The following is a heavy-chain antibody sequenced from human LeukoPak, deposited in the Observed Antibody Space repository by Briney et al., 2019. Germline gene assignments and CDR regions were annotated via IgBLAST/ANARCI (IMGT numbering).Heavy chain of an antibody. CDR3: ARRYGKLPDY. CDR2: IYPSDSDT. V-gene: IGHV5-51*01. J-gene: IGHJ4*02. Sequence: GESLKISCKGSGYTFTTYWIGWVRQMPGKGLARMGIIYPSDSDTRYSPSFQGQVTISADKSIRTAYLQWSSLKASDSAMYYCARRYGKLPDYWGQGTLVTVSS. D-gene: IGHD6-13*01. CDR1: GYTFTTYW.